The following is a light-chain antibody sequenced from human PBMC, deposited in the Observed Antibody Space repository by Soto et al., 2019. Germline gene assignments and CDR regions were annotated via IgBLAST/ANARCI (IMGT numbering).Light chain of an antibody. CDR1: SSDVGAYKY. V-gene: IGLV2-8*01. J-gene: IGLJ3*02. Sequence: QSALTQPPSASGSPGQSVTISCTGTSSDVGAYKYVSWYQQYPGKAPKLMIYEVSKRPSGVPDCFSGSKSGNTASLTVSGLQDEDEADYYCTSYVGSNIWVFGGGTKLTVL. CDR3: TSYVGSNIWV. CDR2: EVS.